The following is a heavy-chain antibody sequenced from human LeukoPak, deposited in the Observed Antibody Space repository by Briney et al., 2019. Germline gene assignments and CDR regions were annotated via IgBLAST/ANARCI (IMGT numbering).Heavy chain of an antibody. V-gene: IGHV4-59*01. D-gene: IGHD6-25*01. CDR1: RGSISGYY. Sequence: SETLSLTCTVSRGSISGYYWSWIRQPPGKGLEWIGYIYYSGNTNYNPSLKSRVTISVDTSKNQFSLKLTSVTSADTALYFCARGRGYADYWGQGALVTVSS. CDR2: IYYSGNT. J-gene: IGHJ4*02. CDR3: ARGRGYADY.